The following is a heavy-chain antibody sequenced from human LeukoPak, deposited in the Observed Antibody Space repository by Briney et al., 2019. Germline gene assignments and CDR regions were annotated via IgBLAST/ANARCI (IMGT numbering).Heavy chain of an antibody. J-gene: IGHJ4*02. CDR3: ARGRDWNYAFDY. CDR2: ISAYNGNT. CDR1: RYIFTSYA. D-gene: IGHD1-7*01. Sequence: GASVKVSCKASRYIFTSYAITWVRQAPGQGLEWMGWISAYNGNTNSAQKLQGRVTMTTDTSTSTAYMELRSLRSDDTAVYYCARGRDWNYAFDYWGQGTLVTVSS. V-gene: IGHV1-18*01.